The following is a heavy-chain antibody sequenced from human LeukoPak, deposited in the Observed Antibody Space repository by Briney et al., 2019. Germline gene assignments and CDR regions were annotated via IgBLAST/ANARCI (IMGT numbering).Heavy chain of an antibody. D-gene: IGHD1-26*01. CDR1: RFTFSSHG. J-gene: IGHJ3*02. CDR3: ARGAQVGATDAFDI. Sequence: PGRSLRLSCAASRFTFSSHGMYWVRQAPGKGLEWVAAIWYDGSNKYYADSVRGRFTISRDNSKNTLYLQMNSLRAEDTAVYYCARGAQVGATDAFDIWGQGTLVTVSS. CDR2: IWYDGSNK. V-gene: IGHV3-33*01.